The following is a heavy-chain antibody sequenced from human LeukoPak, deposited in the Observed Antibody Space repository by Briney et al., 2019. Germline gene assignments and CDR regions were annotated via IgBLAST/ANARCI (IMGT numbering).Heavy chain of an antibody. CDR2: ISAYNGNT. Sequence: ASEKVSCKSSVYTFPIYGSSWVREAPGQGLGWMGWISAYNGNTNYAQKLQGRVTMTTDTSTSTAYMELRSLSSDDTAVYSCARASRYSGYDAFDIWGQGTMVTVSS. D-gene: IGHD5-12*01. CDR1: VYTFPIYG. CDR3: ARASRYSGYDAFDI. J-gene: IGHJ3*02. V-gene: IGHV1-18*01.